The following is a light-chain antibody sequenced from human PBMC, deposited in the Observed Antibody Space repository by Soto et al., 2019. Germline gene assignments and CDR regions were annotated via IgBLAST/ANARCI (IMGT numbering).Light chain of an antibody. CDR2: GAS. CDR3: QHYCSSPIT. Sequence: EIVLTQSPGTLSLSPGERATLSCRASQSVSSSYLAWYQQKPGQAPRLLIYGASSRATGIPDRFSGSGSGTDFTLTISRLEPEDFAVYYGQHYCSSPITFGQGTRLEIK. CDR1: QSVSSSY. J-gene: IGKJ5*01. V-gene: IGKV3-20*01.